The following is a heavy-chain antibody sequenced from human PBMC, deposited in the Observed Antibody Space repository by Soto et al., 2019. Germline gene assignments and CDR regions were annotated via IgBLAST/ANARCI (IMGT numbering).Heavy chain of an antibody. J-gene: IGHJ4*02. CDR3: ARGPLVVLNYFEP. CDR1: GGTFRNYP. Sequence: QVQLVQSGTEVKKPGSSVKVSYKASGGTFRNYPINWVRQAPGQGLEWMGSIFPLTDIPDYAQNFQARLTISADKSTSTAYMELSSLTSDETAMYFCARGPLVVLNYFEPWCQGTLVTVYS. V-gene: IGHV1-69*02. CDR2: IFPLTDIP.